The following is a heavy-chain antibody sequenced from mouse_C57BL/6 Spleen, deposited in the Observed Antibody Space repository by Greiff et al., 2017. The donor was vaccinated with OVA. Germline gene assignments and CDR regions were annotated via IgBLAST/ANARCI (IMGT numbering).Heavy chain of an antibody. CDR2: IHPNSGST. V-gene: IGHV1-64*01. D-gene: IGHD2-4*01. CDR1: GYTFTSYW. CDR3: ARSLIYYDYDEDYYAMDY. Sequence: QVQLQQPGAELVKPGASVKLSCKASGYTFTSYWMHWVKQRPGQGLEWIGMIHPNSGSTNYNEKFKSKANLTVDKSSSTAYMQLSILTSEDSAVYYCARSLIYYDYDEDYYAMDYWGQGTSVTVSS. J-gene: IGHJ4*01.